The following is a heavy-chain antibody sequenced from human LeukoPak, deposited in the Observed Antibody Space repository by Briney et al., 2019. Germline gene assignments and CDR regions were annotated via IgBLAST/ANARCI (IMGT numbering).Heavy chain of an antibody. CDR1: GFTFSSYA. V-gene: IGHV3-23*01. J-gene: IGHJ4*02. D-gene: IGHD5-18*01. CDR2: ISGSGGST. CDR3: AKDSFPTAMVTGFDY. Sequence: PGGSLGLSCAASGFTFSSYAMNWVRQAPGKGLEWVSAISGSGGSTYYADSVKGRFTISRDNSKNTLYLQMNSLRAEDTAVYYCAKDSFPTAMVTGFDYWGQGTLVTVSS.